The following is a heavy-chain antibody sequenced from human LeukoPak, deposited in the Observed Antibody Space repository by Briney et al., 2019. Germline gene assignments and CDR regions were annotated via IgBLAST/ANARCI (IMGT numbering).Heavy chain of an antibody. CDR3: VKGSLILWWSGPGAFDI. J-gene: IGHJ3*02. CDR1: GFTFSSYA. CDR2: ISSNGGST. D-gene: IGHD2-21*01. Sequence: AGGSLRLSCAASGFTFSSYAMHWVRQAPGKGLEYVSAISSNGGSTYYADSVKGRFTISRDNSKNTLYLQMSSLRAEDTAVYYCVKGSLILWWSGPGAFDIWGQGTMVTVSS. V-gene: IGHV3-64D*06.